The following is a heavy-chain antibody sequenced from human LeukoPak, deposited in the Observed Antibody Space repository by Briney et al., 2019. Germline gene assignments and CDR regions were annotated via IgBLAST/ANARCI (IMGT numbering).Heavy chain of an antibody. CDR3: ARSWYYDSSGYVSTTFDY. CDR2: IYYSGST. J-gene: IGHJ4*02. D-gene: IGHD3-22*01. V-gene: IGHV4-59*08. Sequence: SETLSLTCTVSGGSISSYYWSWIRQPPGKGLEWIGYIYYSGSTNYNPSLESRVTISVDTSKNQFSLKLSSVTAADTAVYYCARSWYYDSSGYVSTTFDYWGQGTLVTVSS. CDR1: GGSISSYY.